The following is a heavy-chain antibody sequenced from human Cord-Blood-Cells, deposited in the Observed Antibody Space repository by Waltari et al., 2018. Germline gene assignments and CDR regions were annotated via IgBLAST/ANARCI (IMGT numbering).Heavy chain of an antibody. D-gene: IGHD3-10*01. CDR3: ARVKNYYGSGSYYNVYY. Sequence: QVQLVQSGAEVKKPGASVKASCKASGYTFTSYDINWVRRATGPGLEWMGWMNPNSGNTGYAQKFQGRVTMTRNTSISTAYMELSSLRSEDTAVYYCARVKNYYGSGSYYNVYYWGQGTLVTVSS. J-gene: IGHJ4*02. V-gene: IGHV1-8*01. CDR1: GYTFTSYD. CDR2: MNPNSGNT.